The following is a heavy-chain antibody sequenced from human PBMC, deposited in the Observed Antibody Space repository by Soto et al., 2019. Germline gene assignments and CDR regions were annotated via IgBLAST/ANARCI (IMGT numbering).Heavy chain of an antibody. CDR1: GFTFSSYS. CDR3: ARAGLSYFDY. Sequence: GGSLRLSCVVSGFTFSSYSMNWVRQAPGKGLEWVSYLSSSTSTIDYADSVKGRFTISRDNAKNSLYLQMNSLRDEDTAVYYCARAGLSYFDYWGQGTLVTAPQ. V-gene: IGHV3-48*02. CDR2: LSSSTSTI. J-gene: IGHJ4*02. D-gene: IGHD3-16*02.